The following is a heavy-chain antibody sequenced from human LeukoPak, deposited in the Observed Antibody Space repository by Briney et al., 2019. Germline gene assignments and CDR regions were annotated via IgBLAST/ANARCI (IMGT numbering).Heavy chain of an antibody. D-gene: IGHD6-13*01. CDR3: ARQYSSNWYDDRGWFDP. CDR1: GYSISSDYY. J-gene: IGHJ5*02. CDR2: IYHSGST. Sequence: SETLSLTCTVSGYSISSDYYWGWIRQPPGKGLEWIGSIYHSGSTYYNPSLKSRVTISVDTSKNQFSLELSSVTAADTAVYFCARQYSSNWYDDRGWFDPWGQGTLVTVSS. V-gene: IGHV4-38-2*02.